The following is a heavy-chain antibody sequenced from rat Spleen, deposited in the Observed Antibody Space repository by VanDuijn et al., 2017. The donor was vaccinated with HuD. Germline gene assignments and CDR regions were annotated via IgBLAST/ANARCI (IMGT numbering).Heavy chain of an antibody. Sequence: QVQLKESGPGLVQPSQTLSLTCTVSGFSLTSNGVSWVRPHSGKSLEWMGRMWSDGDTAYNSALKSRLSISRDTSKNQVFLKMNSLQADDTGTYYCTRNSGRRGYFDYWGQGVMVTVSS. D-gene: IGHD1-1*01. CDR3: TRNSGRRGYFDY. V-gene: IGHV2S18*01. J-gene: IGHJ2*01. CDR1: GFSLTSNG. CDR2: MWSDGDT.